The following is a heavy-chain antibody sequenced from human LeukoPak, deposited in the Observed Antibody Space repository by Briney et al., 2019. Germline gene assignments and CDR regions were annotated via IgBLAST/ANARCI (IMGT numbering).Heavy chain of an antibody. J-gene: IGHJ4*02. D-gene: IGHD6-13*01. CDR2: ISSSSSYI. CDR1: GFTFSDYY. V-gene: IGHV3-21*01. CDR3: ASLSSSFLVDY. Sequence: PGGSLRLSCAASGFTFSDYYMSWVRQAPGKGLEWVSSISSSSSYIYYADSVKGRFTISRDNAKNSLYLQMNSLRAEDTAVYYCASLSSSFLVDYWGQGTLVTVSS.